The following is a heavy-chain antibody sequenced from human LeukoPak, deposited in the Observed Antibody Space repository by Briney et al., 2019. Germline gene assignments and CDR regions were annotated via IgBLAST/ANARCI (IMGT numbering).Heavy chain of an antibody. CDR2: TYYRSTWYN. CDR1: GDSASSNSVT. V-gene: IGHV6-1*01. CDR3: ARRLTQYDCFDP. J-gene: IGHJ5*02. Sequence: SQTLSLTCAISGDSASSNSVTWNWIRQSPSRGLEWLGRTYYRSTWYNDYAVSVRGRITVNPDTSKNQFSLHLNSVTPEDTAVYYCARRLTQYDCFDPWGQGILVTVSS. D-gene: IGHD2-2*01.